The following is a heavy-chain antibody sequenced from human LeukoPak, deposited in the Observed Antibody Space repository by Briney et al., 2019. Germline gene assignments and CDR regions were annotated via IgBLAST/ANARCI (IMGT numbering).Heavy chain of an antibody. Sequence: PGGSLRLSCAASGFTFSSYAMSWVRQAPGKGLEWVSAISGGGGSTNYADSVKGRFTISRDNSKNTLYLQMNSLRAEDTAVYYCARDGYGDYFFMDYWGQGTLVTVSS. CDR3: ARDGYGDYFFMDY. V-gene: IGHV3-23*01. CDR1: GFTFSSYA. J-gene: IGHJ4*02. D-gene: IGHD4-17*01. CDR2: ISGGGGST.